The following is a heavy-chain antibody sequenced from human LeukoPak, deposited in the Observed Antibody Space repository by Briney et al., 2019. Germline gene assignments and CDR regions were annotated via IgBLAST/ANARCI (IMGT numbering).Heavy chain of an antibody. CDR1: GYNFTPYW. CDR3: ATTGFNYYGSGPLIDYFDS. D-gene: IGHD3-10*01. Sequence: GESLKISCQSFGYNFTPYWIGWVRQTPGKGLEWMGIIYPGDSDTRYSPSFQGQVTMSVDKPISTAYLQWSSLKASDTAMYYCATTGFNYYGSGPLIDYFDSWGQGTLVTVSS. J-gene: IGHJ4*02. V-gene: IGHV5-51*04. CDR2: IYPGDSDT.